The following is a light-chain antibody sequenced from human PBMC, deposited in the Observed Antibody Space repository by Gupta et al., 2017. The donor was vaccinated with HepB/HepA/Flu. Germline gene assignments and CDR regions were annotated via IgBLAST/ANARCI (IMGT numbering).Light chain of an antibody. Sequence: QSVLTQPPSASGTPGQRVTISCSGSSSNIGSNTVTWYQHLPGTAPKFLIYINDQRPSGVPDRFSGSRSGTSASLAISGPQSEDEADYYCAVWDDSLNGWVFGGGTKLTVL. CDR2: IND. J-gene: IGLJ3*02. CDR1: SSNIGSNT. V-gene: IGLV1-44*01. CDR3: AVWDDSLNGWV.